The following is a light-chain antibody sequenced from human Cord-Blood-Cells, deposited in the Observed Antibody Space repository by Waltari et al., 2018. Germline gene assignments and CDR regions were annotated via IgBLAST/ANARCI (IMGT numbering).Light chain of an antibody. V-gene: IGLV2-23*02. Sequence: QSALTQPAPVSGSPGQSLTIPCTGTSSDVGSYNLVPLYQQHPGKAPKLMIYEVSKRPSGVSNRFSGSKSGNTASLTISGLQAEDEADYYCCSYAGSSTLEVFGTGTKVTVL. J-gene: IGLJ1*01. CDR2: EVS. CDR1: SSDVGSYNL. CDR3: CSYAGSSTLEV.